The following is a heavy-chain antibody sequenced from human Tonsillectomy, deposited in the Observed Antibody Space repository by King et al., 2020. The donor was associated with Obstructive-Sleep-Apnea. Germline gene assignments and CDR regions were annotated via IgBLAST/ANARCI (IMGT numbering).Heavy chain of an antibody. D-gene: IGHD1-26*01. CDR2: IDPTDSYS. CDR1: GYSFTSYW. Sequence: VQLVESGAEVKKPGESPRISCKGSGYSFTSYWISWVRQMPGKGLEWMGRIDPTDSYSNYSPSFQGHVPISADKSISTAYLQWSSLKASDTAKYYCARERIVGATTRWFDPWGQGTLVTVSS. J-gene: IGHJ5*02. CDR3: ARERIVGATTRWFDP. V-gene: IGHV5-10-1*03.